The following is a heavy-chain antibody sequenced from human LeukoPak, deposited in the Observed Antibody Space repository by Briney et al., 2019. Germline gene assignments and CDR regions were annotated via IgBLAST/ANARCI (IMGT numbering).Heavy chain of an antibody. V-gene: IGHV5-51*01. CDR3: ARLRIMYAFDI. Sequence: GESLKISCKGSGYLFTNYWIAWVRQMPGKGLEWMELIYLGDSDTRYSPSFQAQVTISADKSISTAYLQWSSWKPWAPAMNSCARLRIMYAFDIGRQETMVTVPS. CDR2: IYLGDSDT. D-gene: IGHD3-16*01. CDR1: GYLFTNYW. J-gene: IGHJ3*02.